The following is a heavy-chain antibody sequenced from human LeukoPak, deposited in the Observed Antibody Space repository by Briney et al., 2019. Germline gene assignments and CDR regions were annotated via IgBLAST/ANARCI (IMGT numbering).Heavy chain of an antibody. CDR3: ARDGCSGGSCYDYGMDV. CDR2: IYYSGST. Sequence: SETLSLTCTVSGGSISSYYWSWIRQPPGKGLEWIGYIYYSGSTNYKPSLKSRVTISVDTSKNQFSLKLSSVTAADTAVYYCARDGCSGGSCYDYGMDVWGQGTTVTVSS. D-gene: IGHD2-15*01. CDR1: GGSISSYY. V-gene: IGHV4-59*01. J-gene: IGHJ6*02.